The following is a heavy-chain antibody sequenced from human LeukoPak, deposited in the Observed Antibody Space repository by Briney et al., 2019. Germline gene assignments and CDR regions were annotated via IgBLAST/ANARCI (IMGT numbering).Heavy chain of an antibody. V-gene: IGHV3-23*01. CDR3: AKDSGSYYPRFDY. D-gene: IGHD1-26*01. CDR2: ISPSNTI. J-gene: IGHJ4*02. Sequence: GGSLRLSCEASGFTFRSHAMNWVRQAPGKGLECISCISPSNTIYYADSVKGRFTISRDNSKNTLYLQMNSLRAEDTAVYYCAKDSGSYYPRFDYWGQGTLVTVSS. CDR1: GFTFRSHA.